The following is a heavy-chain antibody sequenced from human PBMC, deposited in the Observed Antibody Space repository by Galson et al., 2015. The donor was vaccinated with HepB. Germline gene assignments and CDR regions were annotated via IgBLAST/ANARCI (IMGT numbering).Heavy chain of an antibody. D-gene: IGHD2-2*01. V-gene: IGHV4-4*07. Sequence: TLSLTCTVSGGSISSYYWNWIRQPAGKGLEWIGHIYTSGSTNSNPSLKSRVTMSVDTSKNQLSLKLSSVTAADAAVYYCAGGQCRSTTCQAYYGMDVWGQGTTVIVSS. CDR1: GGSISSYY. CDR2: IYTSGST. J-gene: IGHJ6*02. CDR3: AGGQCRSTTCQAYYGMDV.